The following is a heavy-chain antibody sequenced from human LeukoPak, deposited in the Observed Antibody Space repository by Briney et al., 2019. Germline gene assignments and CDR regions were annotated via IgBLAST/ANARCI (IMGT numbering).Heavy chain of an antibody. CDR3: ATESRLSGSYFGAFDI. D-gene: IGHD1-26*01. CDR2: FDPEDGET. Sequence: ASVRVSCKVSGYTLTELSMHWVRQAPGKGLEWMGGFDPEDGETIYAQKFQGRVTMTEDTSTDTAYMELSSLRSEDTAVYCCATESRLSGSYFGAFDIWGQGTMVTVSS. V-gene: IGHV1-24*01. CDR1: GYTLTELS. J-gene: IGHJ3*02.